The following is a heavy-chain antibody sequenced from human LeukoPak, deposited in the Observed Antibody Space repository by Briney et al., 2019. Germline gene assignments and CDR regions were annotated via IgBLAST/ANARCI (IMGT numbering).Heavy chain of an antibody. CDR3: ARDGRAGAATDAFDI. CDR2: IYYSGST. Sequence: SETLSLTCTVSGGSISSSSYYWGWIRQPPGKGLEWIGSIYYSGSTYYNPSLKSRVTISVDTSKNQFSLKLSSVTAADTAVYYCARDGRAGAATDAFDIWGQGTMVTVSS. V-gene: IGHV4-39*07. CDR1: GGSISSSSYY. D-gene: IGHD1-26*01. J-gene: IGHJ3*02.